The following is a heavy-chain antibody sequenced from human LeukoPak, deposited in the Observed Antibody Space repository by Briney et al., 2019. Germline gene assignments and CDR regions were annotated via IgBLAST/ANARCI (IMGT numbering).Heavy chain of an antibody. CDR3: ARALRGYSGYDQFDY. Sequence: MASETLSLTCAVYGGSFSGYYWSWIRPPPGKGLEWIGVINHSGSTNYNPSLKSRVTISVDTSKNQFSLKLSSVTAADTAVYYCARALRGYSGYDQFDYWGQGTLVTVSS. CDR1: GGSFSGYY. CDR2: INHSGST. D-gene: IGHD5-12*01. J-gene: IGHJ4*02. V-gene: IGHV4-34*01.